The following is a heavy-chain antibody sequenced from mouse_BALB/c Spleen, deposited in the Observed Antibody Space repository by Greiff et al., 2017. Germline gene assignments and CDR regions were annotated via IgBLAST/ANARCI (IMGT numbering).Heavy chain of an antibody. Sequence: EVMLVESGGGLVQPGGSLKLSCAASGFTFSSYGMSWVRQTPDKRLELVATINSNGGSTYYPDSVKGRFTISRDNAKNTLYLQMSSLKSEDTAMYYCARDSDVWGAGTTVTVSS. CDR1: GFTFSSYG. CDR2: INSNGGST. J-gene: IGHJ1*01. CDR3: ARDSDV. V-gene: IGHV5-6-3*01.